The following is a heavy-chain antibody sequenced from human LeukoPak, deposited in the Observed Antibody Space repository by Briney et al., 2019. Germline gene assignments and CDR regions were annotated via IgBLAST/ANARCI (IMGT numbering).Heavy chain of an antibody. CDR1: GFTFSSYA. J-gene: IGHJ4*02. D-gene: IGHD3-22*01. Sequence: GGSLRLSCAASGFTFSSYAMSWVRQAPGKGLEWVSAISGIRSNTYYADSVKGRFTISRDISKNTLYLQMNSLRAEDTAVYYCAKGFDSSGYYPFDYWGQGALVTVSS. CDR2: ISGIRSNT. CDR3: AKGFDSSGYYPFDY. V-gene: IGHV3-23*01.